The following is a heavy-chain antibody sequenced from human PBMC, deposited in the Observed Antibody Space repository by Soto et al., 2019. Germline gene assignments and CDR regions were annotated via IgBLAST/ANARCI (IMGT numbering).Heavy chain of an antibody. CDR3: AVPHSSGRNYYFDY. V-gene: IGHV3-48*01. Sequence: EVQLVESGGGLVQPGGSLRLSCAASGFIFSTYSMNWVRQAPGRGLEWVSYISSSGTTIFYADSVKGRFTISRDNAKNSLYLQMNSLRGEDTAVYYCAVPHSSGRNYYFDYWGQGTLVTVSS. CDR1: GFIFSTYS. CDR2: ISSSGTTI. D-gene: IGHD3-22*01. J-gene: IGHJ4*02.